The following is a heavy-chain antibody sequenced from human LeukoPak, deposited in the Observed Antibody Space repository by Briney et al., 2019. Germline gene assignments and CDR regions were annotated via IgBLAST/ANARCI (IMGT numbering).Heavy chain of an antibody. V-gene: IGHV4-31*03. CDR1: GGSISRDGHY. CDR2: VSSSGNT. CDR3: AREMVRDAFDI. D-gene: IGHD2-8*01. Sequence: SQTLSLTCTVSGGSISRDGHYWSWIRQYPGKGLESSGSVSSSGNTTYNPSLKSRVTISLATSQNQFSLNLRSLTAADTAVYYCAREMVRDAFDIWGQGTMVTVSS. J-gene: IGHJ3*02.